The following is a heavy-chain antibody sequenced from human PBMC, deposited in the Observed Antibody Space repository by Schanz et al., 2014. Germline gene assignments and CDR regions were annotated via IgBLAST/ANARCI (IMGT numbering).Heavy chain of an antibody. CDR2: IYSSGST. D-gene: IGHD3-22*01. CDR3: AKDGRLPYYGTGSDFDY. J-gene: IGHJ4*02. CDR1: GFTFTNYA. V-gene: IGHV3-23*05. Sequence: EVQLVESGGGLVQPGGSLRLSCSASGFTFTNYAMTWVRQAPGKGLEWVSTIYSSGSTYYADSVKGRFTISRDNLKNTVYLQMNSLRAGDTAVYYCAKDGRLPYYGTGSDFDYWGQGTLVAVSS.